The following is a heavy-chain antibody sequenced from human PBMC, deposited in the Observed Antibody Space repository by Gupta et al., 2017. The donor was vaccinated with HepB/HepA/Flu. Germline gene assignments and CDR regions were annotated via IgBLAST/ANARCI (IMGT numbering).Heavy chain of an antibody. CDR1: GFTFDDHA. V-gene: IGHV3-9*01. J-gene: IGHJ4*02. Sequence: EVQLVESGGGLVQPGRSLRLSCAASGFTFDDHAMHWVRQAPGKGLEWVSGISWNSGNIGYADSVKGRFTISRDSAKNSLSLQMNSLRTEDTALYYCAKDIAYDYDGGSFDYWGQGTLVAVSS. CDR3: AKDIAYDYDGGSFDY. CDR2: ISWNSGNI. D-gene: IGHD3-22*01.